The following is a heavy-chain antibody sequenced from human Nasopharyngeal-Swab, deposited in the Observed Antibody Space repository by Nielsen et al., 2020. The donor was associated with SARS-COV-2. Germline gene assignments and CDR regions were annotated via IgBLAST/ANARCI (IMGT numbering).Heavy chain of an antibody. CDR1: AYTFSVYP. J-gene: IGHJ4*02. V-gene: IGHV1-3*01. CDR3: ATDTGTVAFDF. Sequence: ASVKVSCKGSAYTFSVYPMHWVRQAPGQGLQWMGWLNGGNGDTKSSQEFEGRLSITRDASTSTAYMELSSLTSEDTAIYYCATDTGTVAFDFWGQGTLLSVSS. CDR2: LNGGNGDT. D-gene: IGHD4-11*01.